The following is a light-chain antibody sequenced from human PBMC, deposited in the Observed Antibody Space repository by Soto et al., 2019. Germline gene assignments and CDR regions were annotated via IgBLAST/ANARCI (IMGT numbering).Light chain of an antibody. CDR2: EVS. CDR3: ASYAVSNVV. CDR1: SSDIGGYNY. Sequence: QSALTQPPSASGSPGQSVTISCTGTSSDIGGYNYISWYQQHPGKAPKLMIYEVSKRPSGVPDRFSASKSGNTASLTVSGLQAEDEADYYCASYAVSNVVFGGGTKVTVL. V-gene: IGLV2-8*01. J-gene: IGLJ2*01.